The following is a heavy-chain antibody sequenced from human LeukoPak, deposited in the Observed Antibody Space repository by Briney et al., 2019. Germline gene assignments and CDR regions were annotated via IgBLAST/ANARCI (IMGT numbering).Heavy chain of an antibody. J-gene: IGHJ3*02. V-gene: IGHV3-30*18. CDR1: GFTFSSYG. CDR2: ISYDGSNK. D-gene: IGHD3-22*01. Sequence: GRSLRLSCAASGFTFSSYGMHWVRQAPGKGLEWVAVISYDGSNKYYADSVKGRFTISRDNSKNTLYLQMNSLRAEDTAVYYCAKDDDYYDSSLDAFDIWGQGTMVTVSS. CDR3: AKDDDYYDSSLDAFDI.